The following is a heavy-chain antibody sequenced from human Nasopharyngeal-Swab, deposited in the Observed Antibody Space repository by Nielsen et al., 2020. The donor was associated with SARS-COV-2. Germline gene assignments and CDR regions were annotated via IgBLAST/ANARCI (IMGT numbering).Heavy chain of an antibody. CDR3: ARDAPAHYGAFY. Sequence: GEFLKISCAASGFTFSNYDMHWVRQATGKGLEWLSGINPAGVTYSPDSVKGRFSISRDSSKNTLYLQMDSLRGEDTAVYYCARDAPAHYGAFYWGRGTLVTVSS. J-gene: IGHJ4*02. CDR1: GFTFSNYD. CDR2: INPAGVT. V-gene: IGHV3-13*01. D-gene: IGHD4-17*01.